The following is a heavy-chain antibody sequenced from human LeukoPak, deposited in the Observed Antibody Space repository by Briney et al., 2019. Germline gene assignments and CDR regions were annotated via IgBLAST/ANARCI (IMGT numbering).Heavy chain of an antibody. CDR2: ISNSGGDT. J-gene: IGHJ4*02. D-gene: IGHD2-2*01. Sequence: GGSLRLSCAASGFTFSSYATSWVRQAPGKGLEWVSAISNSGGDTSYSDSVKGRFTISRDNSMSTLYLQMNSLRAEDTAIYYCSTWNYVEYWGQGTLVTVSS. V-gene: IGHV3-23*01. CDR1: GFTFSSYA. CDR3: STWNYVEY.